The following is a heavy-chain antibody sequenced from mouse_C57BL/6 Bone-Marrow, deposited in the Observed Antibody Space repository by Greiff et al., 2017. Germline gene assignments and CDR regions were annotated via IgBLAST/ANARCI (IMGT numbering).Heavy chain of an antibody. CDR2: FYPGSGSI. J-gene: IGHJ2*01. CDR3: ARHEDTRDYYGSSHFDY. CDR1: GYTFTEYT. D-gene: IGHD1-1*01. Sequence: QVQLQQSGAELVKPGASVKLSCKASGYTFTEYTIHWVKQRSGQGLEWIGWFYPGSGSIKYNEKFKDKATLTADKSSSTVYMELSRLTSEDSAVYFCARHEDTRDYYGSSHFDYWGQGTTLTVSS. V-gene: IGHV1-62-2*01.